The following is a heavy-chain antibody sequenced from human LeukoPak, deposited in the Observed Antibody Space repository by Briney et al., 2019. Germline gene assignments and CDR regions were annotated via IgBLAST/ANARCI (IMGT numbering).Heavy chain of an antibody. CDR1: GFTFSDHY. V-gene: IGHV3-72*01. CDR3: ARDREGSSSWSVYYYYYYMDV. J-gene: IGHJ6*03. CDR2: IRDKANSYTT. D-gene: IGHD6-13*01. Sequence: GGSLRLSCAASGFTFSDHYMDWVRQAPGKGLEWVARIRDKANSYTTEYAASVKGRFTISRDNAKNSLYLQMNSLRAEDTAVYYCARDREGSSSWSVYYYYYYMDVWGKGTTVTVSS.